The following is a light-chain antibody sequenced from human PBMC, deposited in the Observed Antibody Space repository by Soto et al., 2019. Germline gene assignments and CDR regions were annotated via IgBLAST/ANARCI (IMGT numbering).Light chain of an antibody. V-gene: IGLV2-14*03. CDR1: VSDVGGYDS. J-gene: IGLJ1*01. CDR3: CSYTTSTTYV. Sequence: QSVLTQPASVSGSPGQSITISCTGTVSDVGGYDSVSWYQQHPGRAPKLIIYGVNNQPSGVSNRFSASKSADTASLTISGLQAEDEANYYCCSYTTSTTYVFGTGTKVTVL. CDR2: GVN.